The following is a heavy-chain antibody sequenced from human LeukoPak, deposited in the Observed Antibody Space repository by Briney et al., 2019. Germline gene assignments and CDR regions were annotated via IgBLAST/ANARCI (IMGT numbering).Heavy chain of an antibody. J-gene: IGHJ4*02. CDR1: GYSISSGYY. Sequence: SETLSLTCTVSGYSISSGYYWGWIRQPPGKGLEWIGSIYHSGSTYYNPSLKSRVTISVDTSKNQFSLKLSSVTAADTAVYYCARDEEDGYSPFDCWGQGTLVTVSS. D-gene: IGHD5-24*01. CDR3: ARDEEDGYSPFDC. V-gene: IGHV4-38-2*02. CDR2: IYHSGST.